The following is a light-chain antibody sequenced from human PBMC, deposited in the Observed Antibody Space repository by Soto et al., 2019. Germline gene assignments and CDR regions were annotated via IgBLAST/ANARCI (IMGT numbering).Light chain of an antibody. CDR2: LNSDGSH. CDR3: PTWATGIRV. J-gene: IGLJ2*01. CDR1: SGHSRYD. Sequence: QSVLTQSPSASASLGASVKLTCTLSSGHSRYDIAWHQQQPEKGPRYLMKLNSDGSHTKGDGIPDRFSCSSSGAERYLTIASLQSEDEDDYYCPTWATGIRVFGGGTKLTVL. V-gene: IGLV4-69*01.